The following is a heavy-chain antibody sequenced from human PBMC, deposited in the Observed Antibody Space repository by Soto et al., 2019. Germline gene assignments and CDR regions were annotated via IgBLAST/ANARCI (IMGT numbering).Heavy chain of an antibody. CDR1: GFTFSSYA. V-gene: IGHV3-30-3*01. Sequence: QVQLVESGGGVVQPGRSLRLSCAASGFTFSSYAMHGVRQAPGKGLEWVAVISYDGSNKYYADSVKGRFTISRDNAKNTLDLQMNGLRAEYTAVYYCSRGSDLSDYWGQGTLVTVSS. D-gene: IGHD6-19*01. CDR3: SRGSDLSDY. CDR2: ISYDGSNK. J-gene: IGHJ4*02.